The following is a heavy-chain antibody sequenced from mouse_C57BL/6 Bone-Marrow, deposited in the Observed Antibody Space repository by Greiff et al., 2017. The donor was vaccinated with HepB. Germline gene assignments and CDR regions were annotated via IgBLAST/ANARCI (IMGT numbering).Heavy chain of an antibody. CDR2: IHPNSGST. CDR1: GYTFTSYW. V-gene: IGHV1-64*01. CDR3: ARRTMVTTGYYFDY. Sequence: QVQLQQPGAELVKPGASVKLSCKASGYTFTSYWMHWVKQRPGQGLEWIGMIHPNSGSTYYNEKFKGKATLTVDKSSSTAYMLLSSLTSEDSAVYFCARRTMVTTGYYFDYWGQGTTLTVSS. J-gene: IGHJ2*01. D-gene: IGHD2-2*01.